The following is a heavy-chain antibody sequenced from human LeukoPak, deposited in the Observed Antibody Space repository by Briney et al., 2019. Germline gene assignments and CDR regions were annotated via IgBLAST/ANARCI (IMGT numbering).Heavy chain of an antibody. J-gene: IGHJ4*02. CDR1: GFTFSSFE. V-gene: IGHV3-48*03. D-gene: IGHD5-12*01. CDR2: IGSTGTTI. Sequence: GGSLRLSCAASGFTFSSFEMSWVCEAPGKGLEWVSYIGSTGTTIYCADAVKGRFTISRDNAKNSLYLQMNSLRAEDTAVYYCAKVATEGYFFDYWGQGTLVTVSS. CDR3: AKVATEGYFFDY.